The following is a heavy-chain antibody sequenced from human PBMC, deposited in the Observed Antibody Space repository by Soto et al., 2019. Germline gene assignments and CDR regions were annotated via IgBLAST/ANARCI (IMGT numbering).Heavy chain of an antibody. V-gene: IGHV3-30-3*01. CDR1: GFTVSYFG. Sequence: QVQLVESGGGVVQPGRSLRLSCADSGFTVSYFGLHWVRQATGKGLEWVAFISSDGGKAYYADSMKGRFTISRDNSQNTLDLQMNSLKPEDTAVYYCARDWAWNYDYWGQGTLVTVSS. CDR3: ARDWAWNYDY. J-gene: IGHJ4*02. CDR2: ISSDGGKA. D-gene: IGHD1-7*01.